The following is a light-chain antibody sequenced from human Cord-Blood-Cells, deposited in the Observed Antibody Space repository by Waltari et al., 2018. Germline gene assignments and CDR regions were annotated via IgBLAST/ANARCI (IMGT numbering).Light chain of an antibody. Sequence: QSALTQPASVSGSPGQSITISCTVTSSDVGSYNLVSWYQQHPGKAPKLRIYEGSKRPSGVSNLFSGSKSGNTASLTISGRQAEDEADYYCCSYAGSSTWVFGGGTKLTVL. CDR1: SSDVGSYNL. J-gene: IGLJ3*02. CDR3: CSYAGSSTWV. CDR2: EGS. V-gene: IGLV2-23*01.